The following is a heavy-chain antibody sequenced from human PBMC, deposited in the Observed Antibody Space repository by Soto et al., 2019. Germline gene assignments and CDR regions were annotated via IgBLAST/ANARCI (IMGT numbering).Heavy chain of an antibody. CDR1: GFTFSSYS. CDR3: ARACLDVGSGYYSAFDI. CDR2: ISSSSSTI. J-gene: IGHJ3*02. Sequence: GGSLRLSCAASGFTFSSYSMNWVRQAPGKGLEWVSYISSSSSTIYYADSVKGRVTISRDNAKNSLYLQMNSLRGEDTAVYYCARACLDVGSGYYSAFDIWGQGTMVTVSS. D-gene: IGHD3-3*01. V-gene: IGHV3-48*01.